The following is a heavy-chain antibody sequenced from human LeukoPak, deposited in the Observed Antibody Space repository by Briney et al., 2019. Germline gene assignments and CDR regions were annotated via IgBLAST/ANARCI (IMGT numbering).Heavy chain of an antibody. J-gene: IGHJ4*02. Sequence: GGSLRLSCATSGFTFGYYEMNWVRQAPGKGLEWVSSISGSGGSTYYADSVKGRFTISRANSENTLYLQMHSLRAEDTAVYYCAKDLVTGSLDYWGQGTLVTVSS. CDR1: GFTFGYYE. CDR3: AKDLVTGSLDY. V-gene: IGHV3-23*01. CDR2: ISGSGGST. D-gene: IGHD3-10*01.